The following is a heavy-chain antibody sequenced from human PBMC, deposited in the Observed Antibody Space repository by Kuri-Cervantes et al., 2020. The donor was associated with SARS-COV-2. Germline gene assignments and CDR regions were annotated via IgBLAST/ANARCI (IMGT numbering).Heavy chain of an antibody. V-gene: IGHV2-70*04. CDR3: ARTSADSSSFYYYGMDV. CDR1: GFSLSTSGMR. Sequence: SGPTLVKPTQTLTLTCTFSGFSLSTSGMRVSWIRQPPGKALEWLARIDWDDDKFYSTSLKTRLTISKDTSKNQVVLTMTNMDPVDTATCYCARTSADSSSFYYYGMDVWGQGTTVTVSS. J-gene: IGHJ6*02. CDR2: IDWDDDK. D-gene: IGHD6-13*01.